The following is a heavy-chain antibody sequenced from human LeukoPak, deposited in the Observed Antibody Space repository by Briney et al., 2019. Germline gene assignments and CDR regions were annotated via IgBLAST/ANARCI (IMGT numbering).Heavy chain of an antibody. Sequence: GGSLRLSCAASGFTFSDYYMSWIRHAPGKGLEWVSYISSSSSYKNYADSVKGRFTISRDNAKNSLYLQMNSLRAEDTAVYYCARVSTYYYGSGSYYPHNWFDPWGQGTLVTVSS. CDR1: GFTFSDYY. J-gene: IGHJ5*02. D-gene: IGHD3-10*01. V-gene: IGHV3-11*06. CDR3: ARVSTYYYGSGSYYPHNWFDP. CDR2: ISSSSSYK.